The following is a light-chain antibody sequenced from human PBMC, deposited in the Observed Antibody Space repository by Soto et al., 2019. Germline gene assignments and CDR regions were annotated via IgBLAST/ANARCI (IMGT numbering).Light chain of an antibody. Sequence: DIVMTQTPLSLSVTPGQPASISCKSSQSLLHSDGKTYLYWYLQKSGQLPQLLIYEVFNRFSGVPDRFSGSGSGTDFTLKISRVEAEDVGVYYCMQSIQLSTFGQGTKVEIK. V-gene: IGKV2D-29*01. CDR2: EVF. CDR3: MQSIQLST. CDR1: QSLLHSDGKTY. J-gene: IGKJ1*01.